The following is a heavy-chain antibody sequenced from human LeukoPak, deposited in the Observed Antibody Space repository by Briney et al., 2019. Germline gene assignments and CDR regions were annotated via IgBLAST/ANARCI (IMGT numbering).Heavy chain of an antibody. J-gene: IGHJ4*02. CDR1: GFTVSSNS. CDR3: ARRAGAYSHPYDY. V-gene: IGHV3-53*01. Sequence: GGSLRLSCTVSGFTVSSNSMSWVRQAPGKGLEWVSFIYRDNTHYSDSVKGRFTISRDNSKNTLYLQMNSLRAEDTAVYYCARRAGAYSHPYDYWGQGTLVTVSS. CDR2: IYRDNT. D-gene: IGHD4/OR15-4a*01.